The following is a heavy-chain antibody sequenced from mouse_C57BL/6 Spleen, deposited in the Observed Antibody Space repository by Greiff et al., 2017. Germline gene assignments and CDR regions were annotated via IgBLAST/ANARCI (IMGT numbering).Heavy chain of an antibody. J-gene: IGHJ2*01. D-gene: IGHD1-1*02. V-gene: IGHV3-5*01. Sequence: EVQGVESGPGLVKPSQTVFLTCTVTGISFTTGNYRWSWIRQFPGNKLEWIGYIYYSGTITYNPSLTRRNPTTRETPKTQYFLEMSSLTAEDTVTYCSARDGGYFDYGGTGTTLTVSS. CDR2: IYYSGTI. CDR3: ARDGGYFDY. CDR1: GISFTTGNYR.